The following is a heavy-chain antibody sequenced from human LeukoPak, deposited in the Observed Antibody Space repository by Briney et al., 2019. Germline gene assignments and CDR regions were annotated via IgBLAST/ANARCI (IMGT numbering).Heavy chain of an antibody. Sequence: GGSLRLSCAASGFTFSSYAMSWVRQAPGKGLEWVSAISGSGGSTYYADSVKGRFTISRDNSKNTLYLQMNSLRAEDTAVYYCAKDGSRFLEWYYFDYWGQGTLVTVSS. CDR2: ISGSGGST. J-gene: IGHJ4*02. V-gene: IGHV3-23*01. CDR3: AKDGSRFLEWYYFDY. CDR1: GFTFSSYA. D-gene: IGHD3-3*01.